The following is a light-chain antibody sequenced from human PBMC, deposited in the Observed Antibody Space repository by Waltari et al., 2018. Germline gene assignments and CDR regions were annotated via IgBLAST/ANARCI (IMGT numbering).Light chain of an antibody. V-gene: IGLV2-14*03. CDR1: SSDVFYYKY. CDR3: SSYTSTNIYV. CDR2: DVS. Sequence: QSALTQPASVSGSPGQSITISCTGTSSDVFYYKYVSWYQHHPGKAPELMIYDVSYRPSGVSNRFSGSKSGNTASLTISGLQAEDEADYYCSSYTSTNIYVFGTGTKVTVL. J-gene: IGLJ1*01.